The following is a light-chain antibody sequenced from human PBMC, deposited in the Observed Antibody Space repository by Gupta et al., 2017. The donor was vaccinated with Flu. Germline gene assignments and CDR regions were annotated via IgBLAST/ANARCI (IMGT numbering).Light chain of an antibody. Sequence: LTQSPATLPLSPGERATLSCRASQSISNYLAWYQQKPGQPPSLLIYDASSRATDIPARFSGSGSGTDFTLTISSLEPEDFAAYYCRQRYNWPPLTFGGGTKVEV. CDR3: RQRYNWPPLT. V-gene: IGKV3-11*01. CDR1: QSISNY. J-gene: IGKJ4*01. CDR2: DAS.